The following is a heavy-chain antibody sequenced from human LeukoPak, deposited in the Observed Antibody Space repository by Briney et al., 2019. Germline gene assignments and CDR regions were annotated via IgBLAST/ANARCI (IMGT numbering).Heavy chain of an antibody. CDR2: ISSSGSTI. J-gene: IGHJ4*02. D-gene: IGHD3-10*01. V-gene: IGHV3-48*03. CDR1: GFTFSSYE. Sequence: PGGSLRLSCAASGFTFSSYEMNWVRQAPGKGLEWVSYISSSGSTIYYADSVKGRFTISRDNAKNSLYLQMNSLGAEDTAVYYCARALMVRGVIIGSDYWGQGTLVTVSS. CDR3: ARALMVRGVIIGSDY.